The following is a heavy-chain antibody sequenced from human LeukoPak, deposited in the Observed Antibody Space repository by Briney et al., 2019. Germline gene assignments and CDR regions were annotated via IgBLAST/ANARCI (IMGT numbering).Heavy chain of an antibody. Sequence: GGSLRLSCAASGFTFSSYAMHWVRQAPGKGQEWVAVISYDGSNKYYADSVKGRFTISRDNSKNTQYLQMNSLRAEDTAVYYCTSGRTVMVTASPPDYWGQGTLVTVSS. V-gene: IGHV3-30*04. D-gene: IGHD2-21*02. J-gene: IGHJ4*02. CDR3: TSGRTVMVTASPPDY. CDR2: ISYDGSNK. CDR1: GFTFSSYA.